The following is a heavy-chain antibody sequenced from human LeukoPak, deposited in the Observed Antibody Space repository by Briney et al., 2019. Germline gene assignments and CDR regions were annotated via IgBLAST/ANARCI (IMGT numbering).Heavy chain of an antibody. CDR2: ISYDGSDP. CDR1: GSIFSTYA. CDR3: GSPDGSPWFDP. V-gene: IGHV3-30*03. J-gene: IGHJ5*02. D-gene: IGHD3-10*01. Sequence: PGGSLRLSCAASGSIFSTYAMHWARQAPGKGLEWVAIISYDGSDPYYADSVKGRFTISRDDSNNTLYLQMDSLRPEDTAVYYCGSPDGSPWFDPWGQGTLVTVSS.